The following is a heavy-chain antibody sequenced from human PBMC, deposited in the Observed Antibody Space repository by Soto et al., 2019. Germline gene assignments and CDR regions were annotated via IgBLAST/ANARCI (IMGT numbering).Heavy chain of an antibody. CDR3: AGEDTLTPTGFDF. D-gene: IGHD3-9*01. J-gene: IGHJ4*02. Sequence: SSETLSLTCTVSGASISGFYWSWIRKSAGKGLEWIGRIYATGTTDYNPSLKSRVMMSVDTSKKQFSLKLTSVTAADTAVYYCAGEDTLTPTGFDFWGPGTLVTVSS. CDR1: GASISGFY. V-gene: IGHV4-4*07. CDR2: IYATGTT.